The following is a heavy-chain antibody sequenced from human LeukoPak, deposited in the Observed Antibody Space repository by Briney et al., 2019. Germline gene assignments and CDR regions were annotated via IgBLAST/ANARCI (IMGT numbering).Heavy chain of an antibody. J-gene: IGHJ5*02. Sequence: SETLSLTCAVSGGSISSGGYSWSWIRQPPGKGLEWIGYIYHTGSTYYNPSLRSRVTISVDRSKNQFSLRLSSVTAADTAVYYCASRLYGDYEGAFDPWGQGTLVTVSS. V-gene: IGHV4-30-2*01. CDR3: ASRLYGDYEGAFDP. CDR1: GGSISSGGYS. CDR2: IYHTGST. D-gene: IGHD4-17*01.